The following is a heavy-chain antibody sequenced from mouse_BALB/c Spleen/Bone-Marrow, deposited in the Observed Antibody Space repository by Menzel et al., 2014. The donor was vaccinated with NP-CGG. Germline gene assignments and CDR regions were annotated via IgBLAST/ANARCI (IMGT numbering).Heavy chain of an antibody. CDR1: GFTFSDYY. CDR3: ARHNYYETCFAY. V-gene: IGHV5-12*02. Sequence: EVKLVESGGGLVQPGGSLKLSCVTSGFTFSDYYMYWVRQTPEKRLEWVAYISNGGGSTYYPDAVKGRFTISRDNAKNTLYLQMSRLKSEDTAMYYCARHNYYETCFAYWGQGTLVTVSA. CDR2: ISNGGGST. J-gene: IGHJ3*01. D-gene: IGHD1-1*01.